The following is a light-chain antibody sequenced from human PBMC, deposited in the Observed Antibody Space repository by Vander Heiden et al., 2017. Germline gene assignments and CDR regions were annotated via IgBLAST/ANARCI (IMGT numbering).Light chain of an antibody. J-gene: IGLJ3*02. V-gene: IGLV1-40*01. CDR2: GNS. Sequence: SVLTQPPSASGAPGQRVTISCTGSSSNIGAGYDVHWYQQLPGTAPKLLIYGNSNRPSGVPDRFSGSKSGTSASLAITGLQAEDEADYYCQSYDSSLSGWVFGGGTKLTVL. CDR3: QSYDSSLSGWV. CDR1: SSNIGAGYD.